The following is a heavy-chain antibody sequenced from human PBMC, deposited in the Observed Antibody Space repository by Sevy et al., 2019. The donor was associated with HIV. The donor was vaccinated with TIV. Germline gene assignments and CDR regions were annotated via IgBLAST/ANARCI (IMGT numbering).Heavy chain of an antibody. CDR2: LSGSGGTT. V-gene: IGHV3-23*01. CDR1: GFTFFSHV. CDR3: ATGTTDDSISWFFDV. Sequence: GGSLRLSCAASGFTFFSHVMSWVRQAPGKGLEWVSGLSGSGGTTYYADSVKGRFRISRDNSKNKLYLQMSSLRIEDTAVYYCATGTTDDSISWFFDVWGQGTMVTVSS. J-gene: IGHJ3*01. D-gene: IGHD6-13*01.